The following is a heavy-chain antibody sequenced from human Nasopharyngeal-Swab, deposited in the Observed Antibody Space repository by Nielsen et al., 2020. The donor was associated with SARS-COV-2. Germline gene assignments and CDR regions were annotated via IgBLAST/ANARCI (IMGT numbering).Heavy chain of an antibody. CDR1: GFTFSSYW. CDR2: IKQDGSEK. J-gene: IGHJ4*02. CDR3: ARASFGYTFPFDY. V-gene: IGHV3-7*03. Sequence: GESLKISCAASGFTFSSYWMSWIRQAPGKGLEWVANIKQDGSEKYYVDSVKGRFTISRDNAKNSLYLQMSSLRAEDTAVYYCARASFGYTFPFDYWGQGTLVTVSS. D-gene: IGHD2-2*02.